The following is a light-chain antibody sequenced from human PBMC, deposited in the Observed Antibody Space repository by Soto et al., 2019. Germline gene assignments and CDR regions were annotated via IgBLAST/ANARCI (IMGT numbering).Light chain of an antibody. Sequence: QSVLTQPPSVSGAPGQRVTISCTGSSSNIGAGYDVHWYQQLPGTAPKLLIYGNSNRPSGVPDQFSGSKSGTSASLAITGLQAEDEADYYCQSYDSSLSAHVFGTGTKLTVL. V-gene: IGLV1-40*01. J-gene: IGLJ1*01. CDR1: SSNIGAGYD. CDR2: GNS. CDR3: QSYDSSLSAHV.